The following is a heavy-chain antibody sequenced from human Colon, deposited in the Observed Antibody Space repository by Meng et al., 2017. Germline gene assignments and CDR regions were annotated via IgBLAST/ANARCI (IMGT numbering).Heavy chain of an antibody. D-gene: IGHD2-15*01. Sequence: GGSLRLSCVSSGFTFSDYWMHWVRQAPGRGLEWVANIRQDGSYKNYVDSVRGRFTISRDNAKNSLYLQMSSLRPEDTADYYCARDSDYPSGVGWHDAFDVWGQGTLVTVSS. CDR2: IRQDGSYK. J-gene: IGHJ3*01. V-gene: IGHV3-7*01. CDR1: GFTFSDYW. CDR3: ARDSDYPSGVGWHDAFDV.